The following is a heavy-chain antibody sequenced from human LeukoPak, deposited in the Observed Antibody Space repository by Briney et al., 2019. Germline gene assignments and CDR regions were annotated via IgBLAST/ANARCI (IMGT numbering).Heavy chain of an antibody. D-gene: IGHD1-26*01. J-gene: IGHJ3*02. CDR3: ARAKWELRAFDI. CDR1: GGSISSYY. CDR2: IYYSGST. V-gene: IGHV4-59*08. Sequence: PSETLSLTCTVSGGSISSYYWSWIRQPPGKGLEWIGYIYYSGSTNYNPSLKSRVTISVDTSKNQFSLKLSSVTAADTAVYYCARAKWELRAFDIWGQGTMVTVSS.